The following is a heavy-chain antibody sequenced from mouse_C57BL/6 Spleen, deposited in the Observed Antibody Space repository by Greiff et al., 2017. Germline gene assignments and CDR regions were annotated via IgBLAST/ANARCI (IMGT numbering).Heavy chain of an antibody. CDR3: ARPRFAGAMDY. CDR2: ISSGSSTI. CDR1: GFPLSDYG. V-gene: IGHV5-17*01. J-gene: IGHJ4*01. Sequence: EVTLTASGGGLVKPGGFLKLFCAASGFPLSDYGMHRVRQAPEQGLEWVAYISSGSSTIYYEDTVQGRFTITRDNANSTLFLQMTSLRSEDPAMYYCARPRFAGAMDYWGQGTSVTVSS.